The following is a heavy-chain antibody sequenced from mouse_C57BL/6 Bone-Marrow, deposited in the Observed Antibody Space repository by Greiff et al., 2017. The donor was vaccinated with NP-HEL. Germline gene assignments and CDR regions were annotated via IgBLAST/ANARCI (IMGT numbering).Heavy chain of an antibody. CDR2: ICPGDGDT. CDR1: GYAFSSSW. V-gene: IGHV1-82*01. Sequence: VQLQQSGPELVKPGASVKISCTASGYAFSSSWMNWVKQRPGKGLEWIGRICPGDGDTNYNGKFKGKGPLTADTSSTPAFMHLSLHTSEDSEVSFRAIITTVVDYFDYWGQGTTLTVSS. D-gene: IGHD1-1*01. CDR3: AIITTVVDYFDY. J-gene: IGHJ2*01.